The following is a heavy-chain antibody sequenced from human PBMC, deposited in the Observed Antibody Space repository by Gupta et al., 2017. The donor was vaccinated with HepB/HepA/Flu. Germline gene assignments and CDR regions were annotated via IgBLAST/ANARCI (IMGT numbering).Heavy chain of an antibody. Sequence: QVQLQESGPGLVKPSETLSLTCTVSGGSISSYYWSWIRQPPGKGLEWLGYIYYSGSTNYNPSLKSRVTISVDTSKNQFSLKLSSVTAADTAVYYCARSNPGLLELDYYYYYMDVWGKGTTVTVSS. CDR1: GGSISSYY. CDR2: IYYSGST. V-gene: IGHV4-59*01. CDR3: ARSNPGLLELDYYYYYMDV. J-gene: IGHJ6*03. D-gene: IGHD3-3*01.